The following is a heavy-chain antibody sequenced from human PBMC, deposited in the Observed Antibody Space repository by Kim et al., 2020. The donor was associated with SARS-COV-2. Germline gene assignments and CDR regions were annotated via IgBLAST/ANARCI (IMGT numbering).Heavy chain of an antibody. CDR2: INSDGSST. D-gene: IGHD6-13*01. CDR3: ARDIAAAGYLDY. CDR1: GFTFSSYW. Sequence: GGSLRLSCAASGFTFSSYWMHWVRQAPGKGLVWVSRINSDGSSTRYADSVKGRFTISRDNAKNTLYLQMNSLRAEDTAVYYCARDIAAAGYLDYWGQGTLVTVSS. J-gene: IGHJ4*02. V-gene: IGHV3-74*01.